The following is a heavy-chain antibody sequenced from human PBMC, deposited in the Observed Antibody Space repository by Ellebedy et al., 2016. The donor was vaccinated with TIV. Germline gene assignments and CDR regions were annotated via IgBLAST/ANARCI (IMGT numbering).Heavy chain of an antibody. V-gene: IGHV1-46*01. CDR1: GYTFTSYY. D-gene: IGHD3-22*01. CDR2: INPSGGST. Sequence: ASVKVSCKASGYTFTSYYMHWVRQAPGQGLEWMGIINPSGGSTSYAQKFQGRVTMTRDTSTSTVYMELSSLRSDDTAVYYCARYYYDSSGYYQDDYWGQGTLVTVSS. J-gene: IGHJ4*02. CDR3: ARYYYDSSGYYQDDY.